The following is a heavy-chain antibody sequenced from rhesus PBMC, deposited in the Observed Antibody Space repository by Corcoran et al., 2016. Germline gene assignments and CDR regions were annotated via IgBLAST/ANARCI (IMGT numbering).Heavy chain of an antibody. CDR1: GQSHTEHY. D-gene: IGHD1-14*01. Sequence: QEQLVQSGLEVKKPGASAKVSCQAAGQSHTEHYTTGAQQGPGKGLEWMGRINPKTGGTDYAKKYQNRVTMTRDISTTTAYMELSSLGSEDTAVYYCARGSWNVGYWGQGVLVTVSS. CDR2: INPKTGGT. CDR3: ARGSWNVGY. J-gene: IGHJ4*01. V-gene: IGHV1-138*01.